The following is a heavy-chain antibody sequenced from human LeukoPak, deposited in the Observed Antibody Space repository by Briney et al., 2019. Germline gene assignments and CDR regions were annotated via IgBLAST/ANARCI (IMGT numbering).Heavy chain of an antibody. CDR1: GGSISSYF. V-gene: IGHV4-34*01. CDR2: INHSGST. D-gene: IGHD5-18*01. Sequence: SETLSLTCTVSGGSISSYFWSWIRQPPGKGLEWIGEINHSGSTNYNPSLKSRVTISGDTSKNQFSLKLSSVTAADTAVYFCARVGYSYVINDWSRTGLGAYPTKYYYHMDVWGKGTTVTVSS. J-gene: IGHJ6*03. CDR3: ARVGYSYVINDWSRTGLGAYPTKYYYHMDV.